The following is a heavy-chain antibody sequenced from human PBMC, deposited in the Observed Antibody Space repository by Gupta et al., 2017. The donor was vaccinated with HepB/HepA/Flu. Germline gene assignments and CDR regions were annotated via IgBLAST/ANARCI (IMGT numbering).Heavy chain of an antibody. CDR2: INPSGDSK. J-gene: IGHJ4*02. CDR1: GYTFTRSY. V-gene: IGHV1-46*01. D-gene: IGHD6-13*01. Sequence: QVQLVQFGAEVKKPGASVKVSCEASGYTFTRSYINWVRQDPGQGLEWMGKINPSGDSKTYAQKFQGRVTMTRDMTASKVYMELSSLRSEDTAVYFCARVGPWYSSSWYGYDYWGQGTLVTVSS. CDR3: ARVGPWYSSSWYGYDY.